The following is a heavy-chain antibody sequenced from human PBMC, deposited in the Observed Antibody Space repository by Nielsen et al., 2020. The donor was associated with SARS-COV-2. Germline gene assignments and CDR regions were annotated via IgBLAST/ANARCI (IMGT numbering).Heavy chain of an antibody. CDR1: GYTFTSYD. V-gene: IGHV1-8*01. D-gene: IGHD2-21*02. J-gene: IGHJ6*02. Sequence: ASVKVSCKASGYTFTSYDINWVRQATGQGLEWMGWMNPNSGNTGYAQKFQGRVTMTRNTSISTAYMELSSLRSEDTAVYYCARGDKFIVVVTDYYGMDVWGQGTTVTVSS. CDR2: MNPNSGNT. CDR3: ARGDKFIVVVTDYYGMDV.